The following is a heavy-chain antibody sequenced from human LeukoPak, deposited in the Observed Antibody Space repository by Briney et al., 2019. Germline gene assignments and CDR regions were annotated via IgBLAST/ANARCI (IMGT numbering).Heavy chain of an antibody. CDR3: ARGGDGSNIYWYFDL. V-gene: IGHV3-74*01. D-gene: IGHD5-24*01. CDR2: MNSDGSSS. J-gene: IGHJ2*01. Sequence: GGSLRLSCAASGFTFSTHWMHWARQAPGKGLEWVSRMNSDGSSSSYADSVKGRFTISRDNAKSTLYLQMNSLRAEDTAVYYCARGGDGSNIYWYFDLWGRGTLVTVSS. CDR1: GFTFSTHW.